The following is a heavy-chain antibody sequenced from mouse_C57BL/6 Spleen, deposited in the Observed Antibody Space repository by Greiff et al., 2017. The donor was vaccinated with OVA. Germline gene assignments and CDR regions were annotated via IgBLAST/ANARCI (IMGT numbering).Heavy chain of an antibody. J-gene: IGHJ3*01. CDR3: ARSPDYGSSYED. D-gene: IGHD1-1*01. CDR2: INPSNGGT. CDR1: GYTFTSYW. V-gene: IGHV1-53*01. Sequence: QVHVKQPGTELVKPGASVKLSCKASGYTFTSYWMHWVKQRPGQGLEWIGNINPSNGGTNYNEKFKSKATLTVDKSSSTAYMQLSSLTSEDSAVYYCARSPDYGSSYEDWGQGTLVTVSA.